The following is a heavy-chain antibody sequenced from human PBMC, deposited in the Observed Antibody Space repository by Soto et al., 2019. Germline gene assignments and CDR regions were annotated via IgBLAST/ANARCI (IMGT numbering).Heavy chain of an antibody. CDR3: AKRGQGYYDSREGDYYGMDV. J-gene: IGHJ6*02. D-gene: IGHD3-22*01. CDR1: GFTFSSYA. V-gene: IGHV3-23*01. CDR2: ISGSGGST. Sequence: PGGSLRLSCAASGFTFSSYAMSWVRQAPGKGLEWVSAISGSGGSTYYADSVKGRFTISRDNSKNTLYLQMNSLRAEDTAVYYCAKRGQGYYDSREGDYYGMDVWSQGTTVTVSS.